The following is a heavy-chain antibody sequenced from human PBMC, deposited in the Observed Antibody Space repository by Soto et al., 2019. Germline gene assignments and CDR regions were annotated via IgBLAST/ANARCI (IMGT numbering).Heavy chain of an antibody. V-gene: IGHV5-51*01. J-gene: IGHJ6*02. D-gene: IGHD2-2*01. CDR2: IYPSDSDI. CDR1: GYSFTSHW. CDR3: ARQDYSNYRGGMDV. Sequence: GESLKISCNTSGYSFTSHWIAWVRQMPGKGLEWMGIIYPSDSDIRYRPSFQGQVTISVDKSISTAYLQWSSLKASDTATYYCARQDYSNYRGGMDVWGQGTTVPVYS.